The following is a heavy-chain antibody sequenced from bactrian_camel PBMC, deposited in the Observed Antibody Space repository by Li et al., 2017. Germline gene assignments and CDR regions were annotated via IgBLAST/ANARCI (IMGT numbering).Heavy chain of an antibody. CDR1: GHNYNAEC. CDR3: AADIGPFLPSVSHMWTGDY. D-gene: IGHD8*01. J-gene: IGHJ4*01. Sequence: VQLVESGGGSVQAGGSLRLSCAASGHNYNAECMGWFRQAPGKKREGIATIYTEGTTNYADSVKGRFTISKDNARNTLYLQMNSLKPGDTGTYICAADIGPFLPSVSHMWTGDYFGQGTQVTVS. V-gene: IGHV3S53*01. CDR2: IYTEGTT.